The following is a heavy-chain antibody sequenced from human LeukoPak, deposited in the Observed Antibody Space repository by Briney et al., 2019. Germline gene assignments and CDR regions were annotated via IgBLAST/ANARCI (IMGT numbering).Heavy chain of an antibody. CDR1: GGTFSSYA. J-gene: IGHJ5*02. CDR2: IIPIFGTA. Sequence: GSSVKVSCKASGGTFSSYAISWVRQAPGQGLEWMGGIIPIFGTANYAQKFQGRVTITTDESTSTAYMELSSLRSEDTAVYYCARDTYCSGGSCYGYNWFDPWGQGTLVTVSS. CDR3: ARDTYCSGGSCYGYNWFDP. V-gene: IGHV1-69*05. D-gene: IGHD2-15*01.